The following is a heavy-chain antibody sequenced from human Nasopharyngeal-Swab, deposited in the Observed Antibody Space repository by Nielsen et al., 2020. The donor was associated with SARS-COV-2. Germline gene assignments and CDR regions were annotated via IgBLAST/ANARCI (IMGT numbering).Heavy chain of an antibody. CDR1: GGSFSGYY. J-gene: IGHJ6*02. Sequence: SETLSLTCAVYGGSFSGYYWSWIRQPPGKGLEWIGEINHSGSTKYNPSLKSRVTISVDTSKNQFSLKLSSVTAADTAVYYCAITSSGSSYYYYYGMDVWGQGTTVTVSS. CDR2: INHSGST. D-gene: IGHD3-10*01. CDR3: AITSSGSSYYYYYGMDV. V-gene: IGHV4-34*01.